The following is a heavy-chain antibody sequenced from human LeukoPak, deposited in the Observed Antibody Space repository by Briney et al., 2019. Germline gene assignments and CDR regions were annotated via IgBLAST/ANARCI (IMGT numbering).Heavy chain of an antibody. V-gene: IGHV3-21*01. CDR3: ARERGEDSSTEFDY. D-gene: IGHD2-2*01. J-gene: IGHJ4*02. CDR1: GFTFSSYN. Sequence: SGGSLRLSCAASGFTFSSYNMNWVRQAPGKGLDWVSSISTTSSYVSYTDSVKGRFTISRDNAKNSLYLQMNSLRVEDTAVYYCARERGEDSSTEFDYWGQGTLVTVSS. CDR2: ISTTSSYV.